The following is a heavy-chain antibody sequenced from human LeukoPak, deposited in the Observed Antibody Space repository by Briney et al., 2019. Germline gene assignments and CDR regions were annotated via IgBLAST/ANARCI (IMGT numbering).Heavy chain of an antibody. CDR1: GGSISNYY. D-gene: IGHD1-1*01. CDR2: VYYSGTT. V-gene: IGHV4-59*01. J-gene: IGHJ4*02. CDR3: ARIVPYNCGYVDY. Sequence: KPSETLSLTCTVSGGSISNYYWSWIRQPPGKGLEWIGYVYYSGTTNYNSSLRGRVTISVDTSKNQLSLKLNSVTAADTAVYYCARIVPYNCGYVDYWGQGTRVTVSS.